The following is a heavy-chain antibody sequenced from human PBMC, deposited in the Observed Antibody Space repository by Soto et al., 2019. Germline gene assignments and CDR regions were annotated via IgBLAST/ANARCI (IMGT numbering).Heavy chain of an antibody. V-gene: IGHV3-11*01. CDR3: ARFNWDRYYDS. CDR1: GFTLSDYY. J-gene: IGHJ4*02. Sequence: GGSLRLSCAASGFTLSDYYMDWIRQAPRKGLEWVAYISRTGSIIQYKDSVKGRFTISRDKAKNSLFLEMHSLRAEDTAMYYCARFNWDRYYDSWGQGTLVTVSS. CDR2: ISRTGSII. D-gene: IGHD1-26*01.